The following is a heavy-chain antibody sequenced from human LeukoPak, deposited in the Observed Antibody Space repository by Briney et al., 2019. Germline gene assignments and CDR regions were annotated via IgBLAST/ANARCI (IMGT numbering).Heavy chain of an antibody. D-gene: IGHD5-18*01. V-gene: IGHV3-66*01. CDR3: ARVRPTWIQLWGHFDY. CDR1: GFTVSSNY. Sequence: GGSLRLSCAASGFTVSSNYMSWVRQAPGKGLEWVSVIYSGGSTYYADSVKGRFTISRDNSKNTLYLQMNSLRAEDTAVYYCARVRPTWIQLWGHFDYWGQGTLVTVSS. CDR2: IYSGGST. J-gene: IGHJ4*02.